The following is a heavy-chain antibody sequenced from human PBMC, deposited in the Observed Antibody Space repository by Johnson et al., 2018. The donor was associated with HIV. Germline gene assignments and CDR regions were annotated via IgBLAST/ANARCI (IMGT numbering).Heavy chain of an antibody. CDR2: IYSAGTT. Sequence: VQLVESGGGVVQPGGSLRLSCAASGFTVSRNYMTWVRQAPGKGLEWVSVIYSAGTTYYVDSVKGRFTITRDNSKNTLYLQMNSLRAEDTAVYYCARKVRFGPFDIWGQGTMVTVSS. D-gene: IGHD3-10*01. J-gene: IGHJ3*02. V-gene: IGHV3-66*01. CDR3: ARKVRFGPFDI. CDR1: GFTVSRNY.